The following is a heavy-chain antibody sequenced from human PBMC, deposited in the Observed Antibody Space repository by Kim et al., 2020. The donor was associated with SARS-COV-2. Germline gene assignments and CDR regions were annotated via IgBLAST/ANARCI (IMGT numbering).Heavy chain of an antibody. CDR2: LSGGGGSA. J-gene: IGHJ4*02. D-gene: IGHD4-17*01. V-gene: IGHV3-23*01. CDR3: DKLRTGSFDN. Sequence: GGSLRLSCAASGFTFSDNAMAWVRQAPGKGLEWVSTLSGGGGSAFYAASVKRRFTISRDNFDSILYLLMSGLRADDTVDYYCDKLRTGSFDNWGQG. CDR1: GFTFSDNA.